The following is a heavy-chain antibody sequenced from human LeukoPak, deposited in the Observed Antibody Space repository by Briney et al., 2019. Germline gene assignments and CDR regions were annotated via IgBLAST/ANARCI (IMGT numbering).Heavy chain of an antibody. CDR1: GLTFSSYA. V-gene: IGHV3-30-3*01. Sequence: GGSLRLSCAASGLTFSSYAMHWVRQAPGKGLEWVAVISYDGSNKYYADSVKGRFTISRDNSKNTLYLQMNSLRAEDTAVYYCAKAMVRGVSLRYFDYWGQGTLVTVSS. CDR3: AKAMVRGVSLRYFDY. CDR2: ISYDGSNK. J-gene: IGHJ4*02. D-gene: IGHD3-10*01.